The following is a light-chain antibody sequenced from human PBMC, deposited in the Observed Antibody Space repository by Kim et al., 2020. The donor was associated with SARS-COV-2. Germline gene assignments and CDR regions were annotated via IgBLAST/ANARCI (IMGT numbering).Light chain of an antibody. CDR2: DNN. CDR1: SSNIGNNY. J-gene: IGLJ2*01. V-gene: IGLV1-51*01. Sequence: QLVLTQPPSVSAAPGQKVTISCSGSSSNIGNNYVSWYQQLPGTAPKLLIYDNNKRPSGIPDRFSGSKSGTSATLGITGLQTGDEADYYCGTWDSSLNVVFGGGTQLTVL. CDR3: GTWDSSLNVV.